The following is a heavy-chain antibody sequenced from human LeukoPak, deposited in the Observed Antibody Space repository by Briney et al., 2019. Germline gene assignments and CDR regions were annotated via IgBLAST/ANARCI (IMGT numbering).Heavy chain of an antibody. CDR3: AKDLILVLPAAYDY. D-gene: IGHD2-2*01. Sequence: GGSLRLSCAASGSFSSYVMTWVRQAPGRGLEWVSTLSASGGSTYYADSVKGRFAISRDNSKNTLYLQMSSLRAEDTAVYFCAKDLILVLPAAYDYWGQGTLVTVSS. CDR1: GSFSSYV. J-gene: IGHJ4*02. CDR2: LSASGGST. V-gene: IGHV3-23*01.